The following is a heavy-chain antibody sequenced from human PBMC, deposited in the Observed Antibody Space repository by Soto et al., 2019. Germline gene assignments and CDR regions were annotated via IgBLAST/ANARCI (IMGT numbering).Heavy chain of an antibody. CDR2: IYYSGST. Sequence: SETLSLPCSVSGGSIRSSSCSWGWIRQPPGKGLEWIGSIYYSGSTYYNKSLKSRVTISVDTSKNQFSLKLSSVTAADTAVYYCARHESNILTGWNWFAPWGKGTLVTVSS. D-gene: IGHD3-9*01. J-gene: IGHJ5*02. CDR1: GGSIRSSSCS. V-gene: IGHV4-39*01. CDR3: ARHESNILTGWNWFAP.